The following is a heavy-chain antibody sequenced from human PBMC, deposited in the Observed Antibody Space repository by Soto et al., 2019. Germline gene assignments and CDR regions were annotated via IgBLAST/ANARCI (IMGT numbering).Heavy chain of an antibody. CDR1: GFTFSTYG. V-gene: IGHV3-23*01. Sequence: EVQLLESGGVLVQPGGSLRLSCTASGFTFSTYGMSWVRQAPGKGLEWVSSLSGDGTTTYYIDSVKGRFTISRDTSRNTLSPQMTSLRTEDTAIYYCAKDISFDTSAYNYWGQGILVAVSS. D-gene: IGHD3-22*01. CDR2: LSGDGTTT. J-gene: IGHJ4*02. CDR3: AKDISFDTSAYNY.